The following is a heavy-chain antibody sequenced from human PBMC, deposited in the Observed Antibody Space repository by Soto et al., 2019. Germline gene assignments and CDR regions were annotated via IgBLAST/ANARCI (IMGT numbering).Heavy chain of an antibody. CDR3: ARDCARTSCSVWKL. CDR1: GFTLSDYA. D-gene: IGHD2-2*01. V-gene: IGHV3-23*01. CDR2: ITGSSEIT. Sequence: EAQLSESGGDLVQPGGSLRLSCAASGFTLSDYAMTWVRQAPGKGLEWVSGITGSSEITYYADSVKGRFTISRDNSKNTVSLQMNGLRAEDSAIYYCARDCARTSCSVWKLWGQGTLVTVSP. J-gene: IGHJ4*02.